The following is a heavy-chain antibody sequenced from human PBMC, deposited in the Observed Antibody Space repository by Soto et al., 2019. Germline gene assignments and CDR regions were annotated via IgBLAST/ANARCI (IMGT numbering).Heavy chain of an antibody. V-gene: IGHV4-59*01. CDR1: GGSISSYY. CDR2: IYYSGST. D-gene: IGHD2-15*01. J-gene: IGHJ3*02. Sequence: SETLSLTCTVSGGSISSYYWSWIRQPPGKGLEWIGYIYYSGSTNYNPSLKSRVTISVDTSKNQFSLKLSSVTAADTAVYYCARDLRYCSGGSCFGRSHAFDIWGQGPMVTVSS. CDR3: ARDLRYCSGGSCFGRSHAFDI.